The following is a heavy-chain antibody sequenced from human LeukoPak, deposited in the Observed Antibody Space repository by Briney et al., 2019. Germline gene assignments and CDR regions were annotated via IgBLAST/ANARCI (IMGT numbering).Heavy chain of an antibody. Sequence: PGGSLRLSCAASGFTFSSYEMNWVRQAPGKGLEWVSYISSSGSTIYYADSVKGRVTISRDNAKNSLYLQMNSVRAEDTAVYYCARSHTYYDILTGYYTRGPFDYWGQGTLVTVSS. V-gene: IGHV3-48*03. CDR2: ISSSGSTI. J-gene: IGHJ4*02. CDR3: ARSHTYYDILTGYYTRGPFDY. CDR1: GFTFSSYE. D-gene: IGHD3-9*01.